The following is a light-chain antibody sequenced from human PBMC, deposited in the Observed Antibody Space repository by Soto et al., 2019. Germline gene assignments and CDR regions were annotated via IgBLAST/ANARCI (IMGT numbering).Light chain of an antibody. J-gene: IGKJ2*01. Sequence: EIVMTQSPATLSVSPGETATLSCRASQSVDSTLAWYQQKPGQAPRLLIYDASTRATGIPARFSGSGSGTEFTLTTSRLQSEDFAVYFCQQYHKWPPYTFGQGTKLQIK. CDR2: DAS. CDR3: QQYHKWPPYT. V-gene: IGKV3-15*01. CDR1: QSVDST.